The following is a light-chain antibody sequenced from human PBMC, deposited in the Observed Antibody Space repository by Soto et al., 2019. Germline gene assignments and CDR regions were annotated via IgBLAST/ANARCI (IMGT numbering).Light chain of an antibody. CDR3: QQRTNWRIT. CDR2: DTS. V-gene: IGKV3-11*01. CDR1: QSVGSD. J-gene: IGKJ5*01. Sequence: EVVLTQSPATLSLSPGETATLSCRASQSVGSDLAWYQQKPGQAPRLLIYDTSNRATDIPPRLSGSGSGTDFTLTISSLEPEDFAVYYCQQRTNWRITFGQGTRLEIK.